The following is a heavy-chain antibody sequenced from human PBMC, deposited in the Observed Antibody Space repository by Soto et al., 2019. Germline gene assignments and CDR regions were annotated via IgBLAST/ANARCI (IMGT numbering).Heavy chain of an antibody. D-gene: IGHD2-21*02. V-gene: IGHV1-46*01. CDR2: INPSGGST. CDR3: ARDIPYCGGVCHDAFDI. Sequence: ASVKVSCKAAGYTFTRYYMHWVRQAPGQGLEWMGIINPSGGSTTYAQKFQGRVTMTRDTSTSTVYMELSSLRSEDTAVYYCARDIPYCGGVCHDAFDIWGQGTMVTVSS. J-gene: IGHJ3*02. CDR1: GYTFTRYY.